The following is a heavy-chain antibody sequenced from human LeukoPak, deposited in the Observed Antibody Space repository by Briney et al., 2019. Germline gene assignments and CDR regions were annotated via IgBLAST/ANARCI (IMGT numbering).Heavy chain of an antibody. CDR2: ISYDGSNK. CDR1: GFTFSSYA. CDR3: AKVHCSSTSCYSAFDY. Sequence: GRSLRLSCAASGFTFSSYAMHWVRQAPGKGLEWVAVISYDGSNKYYADSVKGRFTISRDNSKNTLYLQMNSLRAEDTALYYCAKVHCSSTSCYSAFDYWGQGTLVTVSS. V-gene: IGHV3-30-3*01. J-gene: IGHJ4*02. D-gene: IGHD2-2*01.